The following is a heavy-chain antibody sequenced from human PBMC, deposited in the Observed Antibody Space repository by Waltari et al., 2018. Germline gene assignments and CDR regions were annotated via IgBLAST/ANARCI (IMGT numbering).Heavy chain of an antibody. CDR2: ISGSGEFL. J-gene: IGHJ1*01. CDR1: GFVFGNYG. V-gene: IGHV3-21*06. Sequence: EVNLVESGGGLVKPGESLRLSCAVSGFVFGNYGMNWVRPAPGKGLEWGSFISGSGEFLYYGDSVKGRFTMSRDNAKDLIYLQMNGLRGEDSGVYYCARGRITTMLTPWDFWGQGTLVTVSS. CDR3: ARGRITTMLTPWDF. D-gene: IGHD4-4*01.